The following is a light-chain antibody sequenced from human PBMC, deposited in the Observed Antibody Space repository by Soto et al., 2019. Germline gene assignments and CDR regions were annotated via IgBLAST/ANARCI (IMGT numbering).Light chain of an antibody. CDR3: QQDGGSPRT. Sequence: EIVLTQSPGTLSLSLGERATLSCRASQSVSSKLAWYQQKPGQAPRVLIYGASSRATGIPDRFGGSGSGTDFTLTISRLEPEDCAVYYCQQDGGSPRTFGQGTKLEI. J-gene: IGKJ2*01. CDR2: GAS. V-gene: IGKV3-20*01. CDR1: QSVSSK.